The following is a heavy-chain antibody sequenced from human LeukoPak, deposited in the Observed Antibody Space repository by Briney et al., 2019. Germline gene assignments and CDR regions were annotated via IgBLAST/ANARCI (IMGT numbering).Heavy chain of an antibody. J-gene: IGHJ3*02. D-gene: IGHD6-19*01. CDR1: GGSVINTNW. CDR3: ARALAGTLEAFDI. CDR2: VHLDGRT. V-gene: IGHV4-4*02. Sequence: PSGTLSLTCGVSGGSVINTNWWTWVRQPPGKGLEWIGEVHLDGRTNYNPSLESRLTMSVDVSENQVSLKLTSVTAADTAVYYWARALAGTLEAFDIWGQGTIVTVYS.